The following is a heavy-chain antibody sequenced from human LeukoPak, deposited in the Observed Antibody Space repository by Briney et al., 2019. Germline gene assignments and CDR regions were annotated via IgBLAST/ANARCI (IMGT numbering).Heavy chain of an antibody. CDR1: GFTFDDYA. V-gene: IGHV3-9*01. CDR3: ARGALDRPFDY. J-gene: IGHJ4*02. D-gene: IGHD2-2*03. CDR2: ISWNSGSI. Sequence: GRSLRLSCAASGFTFDDYAMHWVRQAPGKGLEWVSGISWNSGSIGYADSVKGRFTISRDNSKNTLYLQMNSLRAEDTAVYYCARGALDRPFDYWGQGTLVTVSS.